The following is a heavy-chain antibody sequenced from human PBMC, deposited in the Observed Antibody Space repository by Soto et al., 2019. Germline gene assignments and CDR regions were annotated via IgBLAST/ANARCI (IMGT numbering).Heavy chain of an antibody. J-gene: IGHJ6*02. Sequence: PGGSLRLSCAASGFTFSSYAMHWVRQAPGKGLEWVSAISGSGGSAYYADSVKGRFTISRDNSKNTLYLQMNSLRAEDTAVYYCANPPLLRRGYYYGMDVWGQGTTVTVSS. CDR3: ANPPLLRRGYYYGMDV. D-gene: IGHD1-26*01. CDR2: ISGSGGSA. CDR1: GFTFSSYA. V-gene: IGHV3-23*01.